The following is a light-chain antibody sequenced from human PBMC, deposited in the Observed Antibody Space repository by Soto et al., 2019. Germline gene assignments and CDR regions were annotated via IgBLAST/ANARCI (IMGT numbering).Light chain of an antibody. CDR1: QSITGY. V-gene: IGKV1-39*01. Sequence: DIQMTQSPSSLSASVGDRVTITCRASQSITGYLSWYQQKPGKAPKLLIYESSSLKSGVPSRFSGSESGTDFTLSISSLQPEDFATYYCQQTYYTPRTFGKGTNVEIK. CDR2: ESS. J-gene: IGKJ1*01. CDR3: QQTYYTPRT.